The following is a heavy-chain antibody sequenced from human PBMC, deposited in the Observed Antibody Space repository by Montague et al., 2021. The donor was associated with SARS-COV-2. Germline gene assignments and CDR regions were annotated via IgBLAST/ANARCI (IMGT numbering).Heavy chain of an antibody. J-gene: IGHJ3*02. V-gene: IGHV4-59*01. Sequence: SETLSLTCSVSGDSISSNYYNWIRQTQGKGMERIRYGYYVQSTNSANTNSNHSLKRRVTITLDKSENQFSLNLSSVTAADTAVYYCARTWRFGQRYGLDICGRGTTLAVSS. CDR2: GYYVQSTNSANT. D-gene: IGHD3-16*01. CDR3: ARTWRFGQRYGLDI. CDR1: GDSISSNY.